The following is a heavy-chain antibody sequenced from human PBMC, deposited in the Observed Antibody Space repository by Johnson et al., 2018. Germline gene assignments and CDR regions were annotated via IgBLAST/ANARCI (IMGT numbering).Heavy chain of an antibody. V-gene: IGHV1-69*15. CDR2: IISVSGTA. CDR3: AHQLGYSGFWLDP. D-gene: IGHD5-12*01. J-gene: IGHJ5*02. CDR1: GGTFSSYA. Sequence: QVQLVQSGAEVKKPGSSVKVSCKASGGTFSSYAISWVRQAPVQGLEWVGTIISVSGTANYAQKFQGRVTITADVSTDTAYLELSSLRSEATAVYYCAHQLGYSGFWLDPWGQGTLVSVSS.